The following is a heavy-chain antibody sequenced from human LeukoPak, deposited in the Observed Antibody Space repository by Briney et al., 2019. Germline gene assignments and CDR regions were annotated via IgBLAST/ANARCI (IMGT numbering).Heavy chain of an antibody. J-gene: IGHJ4*02. D-gene: IGHD3-10*01. CDR3: ARRGHTMVRGVRYYFDY. CDR2: INHSGST. Sequence: SETLSLTCAVYGGSFSGYYWSWIRQPPGKGLEWIGEINHSGSTNYNPSLKSRVTISVDTSKNRFSLKLSSVTAADTAVYYCARRGHTMVRGVRYYFDYWGQGTLVTVSS. CDR1: GGSFSGYY. V-gene: IGHV4-34*01.